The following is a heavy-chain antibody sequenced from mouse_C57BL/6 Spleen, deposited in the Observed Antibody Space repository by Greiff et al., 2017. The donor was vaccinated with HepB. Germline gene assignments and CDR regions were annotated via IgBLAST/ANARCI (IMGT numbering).Heavy chain of an antibody. Sequence: VQLQQPGAELVKPGASVKLSCKASGYTFTSYWMHWVKQRPGQGLEWIGMIHPNSGSTNYNEKFKSKATLTVDKSSSTAYMQLSSLTSEDSAVYYCARDLIYYGYDDFDYWGQGTTLTVSS. CDR2: IHPNSGST. CDR3: ARDLIYYGYDDFDY. J-gene: IGHJ2*01. D-gene: IGHD2-2*01. CDR1: GYTFTSYW. V-gene: IGHV1-64*01.